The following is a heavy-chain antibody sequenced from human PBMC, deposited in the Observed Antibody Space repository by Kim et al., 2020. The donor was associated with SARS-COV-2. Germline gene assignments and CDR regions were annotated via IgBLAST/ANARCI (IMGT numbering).Heavy chain of an antibody. J-gene: IGHJ6*02. CDR2: INHSESN. CDR1: GGSFSGYY. Sequence: SETLSLTCAVYGGSFSGYYWSWIRQPPGKGLEWIGEINHSESNNYNPSLKSRVTISVDKSKNQFSLRLNSVTAADTAGYYGARGHSYGQRRYYYYHGMDVWGQGTTGTVSS. CDR3: ARGHSYGQRRYYYYHGMDV. V-gene: IGHV4-34*01. D-gene: IGHD5-18*01.